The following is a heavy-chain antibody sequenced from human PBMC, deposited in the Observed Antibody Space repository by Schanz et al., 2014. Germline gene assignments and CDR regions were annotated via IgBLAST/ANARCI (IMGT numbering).Heavy chain of an antibody. CDR3: ARGIGGYGANNDFDY. Sequence: QVHLVQSGAEVKRPGASVKVSCKASEYSFTSYSMHWVRQAPGQRLEWMGWISTGSGDTKYSQNFQGRVTITRDTSASTAYMELSSLRSEDTAVYSCARGIGGYGANNDFDYWGQGTLVTVSS. CDR1: EYSFTSYS. J-gene: IGHJ4*02. CDR2: ISTGSGDT. V-gene: IGHV1-3*04. D-gene: IGHD5-12*01.